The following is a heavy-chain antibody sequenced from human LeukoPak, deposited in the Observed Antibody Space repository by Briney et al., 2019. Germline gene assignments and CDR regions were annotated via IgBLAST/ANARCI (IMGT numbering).Heavy chain of an antibody. D-gene: IGHD3-22*01. CDR2: IYYSGST. Sequence: TSETLSLTCTVSGGSISSGGYYWSWIRQHPGKGLEWIGYIYYSGSTHYNPSLKSRVTISVDTSKNQFSLKLSSVTAADTAVYYCARDQGYYDSSGYYYAWFDPWGQGTLVTVSS. V-gene: IGHV4-31*03. J-gene: IGHJ5*02. CDR3: ARDQGYYDSSGYYYAWFDP. CDR1: GGSISSGGYY.